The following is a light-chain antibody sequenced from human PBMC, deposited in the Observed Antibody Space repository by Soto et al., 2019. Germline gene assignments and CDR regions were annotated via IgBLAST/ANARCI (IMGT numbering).Light chain of an antibody. CDR1: QSVSSSY. CDR3: QQDYNLLWT. V-gene: IGKV3D-7*01. Sequence: DIVMTQSPATPSLSPGERATLSCRASQSVSSSYLSWYQQKPGQAPRILIYGASTRATGIPARFSGSGSGTDCTITISSLKHEDCAVYYCQQDYNLLWTFGQGTKVDIK. J-gene: IGKJ1*01. CDR2: GAS.